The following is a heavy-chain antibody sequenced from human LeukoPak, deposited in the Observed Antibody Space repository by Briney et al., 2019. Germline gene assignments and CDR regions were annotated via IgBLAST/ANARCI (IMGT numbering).Heavy chain of an antibody. D-gene: IGHD3-3*01. CDR3: AGTHDFWSGYYYMDV. CDR1: GGSISSYY. Sequence: SETLSLTCTVPGGSISSYYWSWIRQPPGKGLEWIGYIYYSGSTNYNPSLKSRVTISVDTSKNQFSLKLSSVTAADTAVYYCAGTHDFWSGYYYMDVWGKGTTVTVSS. V-gene: IGHV4-59*01. J-gene: IGHJ6*03. CDR2: IYYSGST.